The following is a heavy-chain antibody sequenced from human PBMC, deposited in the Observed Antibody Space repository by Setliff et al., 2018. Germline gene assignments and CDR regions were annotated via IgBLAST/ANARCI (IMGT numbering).Heavy chain of an antibody. D-gene: IGHD2-2*01. CDR2: IYYSGST. CDR1: GGSISSYY. CDR3: ARTSTGRYFDL. J-gene: IGHJ2*01. Sequence: NPSETLSLTCTVSGGSISSYYWSWIRQPPGKGLEWIGYIYYSGSTNYNPSLKSRVTISVDTSKNQFSLKLSSVTAADTAVYYCARTSTGRYFDLWGRGTLVTVSS. V-gene: IGHV4-59*08.